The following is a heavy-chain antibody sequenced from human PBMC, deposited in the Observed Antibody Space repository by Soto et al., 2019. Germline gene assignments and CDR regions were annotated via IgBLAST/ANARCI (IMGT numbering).Heavy chain of an antibody. V-gene: IGHV4-39*01. CDR3: SRYWGRRVEY. D-gene: IGHD7-27*01. CDR1: GGSISSSPYF. CDR2: LLYSGTT. J-gene: IGHJ1*01. Sequence: SETLSLTCAVSGGSISSSPYFWGWIRQTPGKGLECIGTLLYSGTTYFNPSLKSRVTMSVDTSKNQFSLKLSSVTAADTAVYYFSRYWGRRVEY.